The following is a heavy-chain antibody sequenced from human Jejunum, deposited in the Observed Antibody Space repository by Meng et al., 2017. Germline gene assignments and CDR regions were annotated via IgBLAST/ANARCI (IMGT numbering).Heavy chain of an antibody. Sequence: QLQLQQSGSGLVKPSQTLSLTCAVSGGSINSDGYTWNWIRQPPGKGLEWIGYIYHTGSPYYNPSLKSRLTISVDRSENQFSLKLSSVTAADTAVYYCARMDSAFHYFDYWGQGTLVTVSS. J-gene: IGHJ4*02. V-gene: IGHV4-30-2*01. CDR2: IYHTGSP. CDR1: GGSINSDGYT. D-gene: IGHD2-2*03. CDR3: ARMDSAFHYFDY.